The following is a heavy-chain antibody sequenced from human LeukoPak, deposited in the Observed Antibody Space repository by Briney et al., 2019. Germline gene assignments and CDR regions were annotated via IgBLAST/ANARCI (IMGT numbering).Heavy chain of an antibody. CDR3: TRVGYIDEGIDY. J-gene: IGHJ4*02. Sequence: GGSLRLSCVASGFPFSSYWMTWVRQAPGKGLEWVANIKQDGSKKSYVDSVKGRFTISRDNAKNSLYLQMNSLRAEDTAKYYCTRVGYIDEGIDYWGQGTLVTVSS. V-gene: IGHV3-7*04. CDR1: GFPFSSYW. D-gene: IGHD5-24*01. CDR2: IKQDGSKK.